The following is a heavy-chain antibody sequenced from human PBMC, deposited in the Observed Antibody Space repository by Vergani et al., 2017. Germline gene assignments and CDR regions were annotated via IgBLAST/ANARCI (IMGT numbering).Heavy chain of an antibody. CDR1: GGSFSGYY. CDR3: ARAALYSYEIDY. CDR2: IYYSGST. J-gene: IGHJ4*02. V-gene: IGHV4-34*01. Sequence: QVQLQQWGAGLLKPSETLSLTCAVYGGSFSGYYWSWIRQPPGKGLEWIGYIYYSGSTYYNPSLKSRVTISVDTSKNQFSLKLSSVTAADTAVYYCARAALYSYEIDYWGQGTLVTVSS. D-gene: IGHD5-18*01.